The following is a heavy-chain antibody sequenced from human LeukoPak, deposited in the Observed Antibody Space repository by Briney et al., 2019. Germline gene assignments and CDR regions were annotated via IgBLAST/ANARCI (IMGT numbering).Heavy chain of an antibody. D-gene: IGHD5-12*01. CDR1: GFIFSSYA. CDR2: VSSDGSNK. J-gene: IGHJ4*02. Sequence: QPGRSLRLSCAASGFIFSSYAIHWVRQAPGKGLKWVAVVSSDGSNKYYADSVKGRFTISRDNAKNSLYLQMNSLRDEDTAVYYCARDTSGYGPFFDYWGQGTLVTVSS. CDR3: ARDTSGYGPFFDY. V-gene: IGHV3-30-3*01.